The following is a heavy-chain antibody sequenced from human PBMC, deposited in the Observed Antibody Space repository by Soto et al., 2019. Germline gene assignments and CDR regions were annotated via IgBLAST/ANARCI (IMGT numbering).Heavy chain of an antibody. D-gene: IGHD1-26*01. V-gene: IGHV3-30*18. J-gene: IGHJ4*02. CDR3: AKDEGVGGTLGLFDY. Sequence: QVQLVESGGGAVQPGGSLRLSCVASGFDFTYYAMHWVRQAPGKGRESVAVMSSDGSKIHHTDSVKGRFTISRDNSKNTLYLQMNSLRKEDTAVYFCAKDEGVGGTLGLFDYWGQGTLVSVSS. CDR1: GFDFTYYA. CDR2: MSSDGSKI.